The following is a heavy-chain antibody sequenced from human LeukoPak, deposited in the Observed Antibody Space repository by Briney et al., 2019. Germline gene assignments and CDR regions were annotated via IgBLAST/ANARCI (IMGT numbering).Heavy chain of an antibody. CDR2: ISGSGGST. Sequence: PGGSLRLSCAASGFTFSSYAMSWVRQAPGKGLEWVSVISGSGGSTYYADSVKGRLTISRDNSKSTLYLQMNSLRADDTAVYYCAKGIVGATGGFDYWGQGTLVTVSS. J-gene: IGHJ4*02. V-gene: IGHV3-23*01. CDR3: AKGIVGATGGFDY. CDR1: GFTFSSYA. D-gene: IGHD1-26*01.